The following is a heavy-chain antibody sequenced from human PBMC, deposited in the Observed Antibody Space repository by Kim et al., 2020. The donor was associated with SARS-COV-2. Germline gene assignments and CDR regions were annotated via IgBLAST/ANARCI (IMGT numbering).Heavy chain of an antibody. Sequence: GGSLRLSCAASGFTFSRYEMNWVRQAPGKGLEWVSYIDLRGSTIYYADSVKGRFTISRDNAKNSLYLQMNSLRAEDTAIYYCAIDDYGGNSFVDGLDIWGQGTMVTVSS. CDR3: AIDDYGGNSFVDGLDI. D-gene: IGHD4-17*01. CDR2: IDLRGSTI. CDR1: GFTFSRYE. V-gene: IGHV3-48*03. J-gene: IGHJ3*02.